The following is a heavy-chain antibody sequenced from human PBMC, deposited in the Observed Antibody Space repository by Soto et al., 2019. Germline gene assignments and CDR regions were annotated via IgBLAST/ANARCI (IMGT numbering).Heavy chain of an antibody. V-gene: IGHV3-23*01. CDR2: ISGSGGST. CDR3: ANLFYGDNHLDY. Sequence: GGSLRLSCAASGFTFSSYAMSWVRQAPGKGLEWVSAISGSGGSTYYADSVKGRFTISRDNSKNTLYLQMNSLRAEDTAVYYCANLFYGDNHLDYWGQGTLVTVSS. CDR1: GFTFSSYA. J-gene: IGHJ4*02. D-gene: IGHD4-17*01.